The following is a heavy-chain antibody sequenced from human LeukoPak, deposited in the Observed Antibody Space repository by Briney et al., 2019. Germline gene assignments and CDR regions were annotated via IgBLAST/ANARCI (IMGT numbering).Heavy chain of an antibody. J-gene: IGHJ3*02. Sequence: GGSLRLSCAASGFTFSSYAMHWVRQAPGKGLEWVSVIYSGGGTYYADAVKGRFTISRDNSKNTLYLQMNSLRAGDTAVYYCARDHYVDAFDIWGQGTMVTVSS. V-gene: IGHV3-66*01. CDR2: IYSGGGT. CDR1: GFTFSSYA. CDR3: ARDHYVDAFDI. D-gene: IGHD3-16*01.